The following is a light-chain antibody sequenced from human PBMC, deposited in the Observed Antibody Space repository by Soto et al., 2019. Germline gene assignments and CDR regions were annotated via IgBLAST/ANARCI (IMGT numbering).Light chain of an antibody. CDR3: QQSFSPHIA. V-gene: IGKV1-39*01. CDR2: AAS. J-gene: IGKJ5*01. Sequence: EIQVTQSPPSLSASVGDRVTITCRASRSIGTNLNWYQQRPGKTPQLLIYAASSLQSGVPSRFSGSTSGTDFTLTINGLQPEDFATYYCQQSFSPHIAFGQGTRL. CDR1: RSIGTN.